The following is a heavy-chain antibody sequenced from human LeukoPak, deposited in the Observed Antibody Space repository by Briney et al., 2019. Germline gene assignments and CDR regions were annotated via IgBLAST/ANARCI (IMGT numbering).Heavy chain of an antibody. V-gene: IGHV4-38-2*02. CDR1: GYSISSGHY. Sequence: SETLSLTCNVSGYSISSGHYGGWIGQSPGKGLEWIGNIFHSGSTYYNPSLRSRVTISVDTSKNQFSLKLSSVTAADTAVYYCARDPLPYYYGSGSYHFDYWGQGTLVTVSS. J-gene: IGHJ4*02. CDR2: IFHSGST. D-gene: IGHD3-10*01. CDR3: ARDPLPYYYGSGSYHFDY.